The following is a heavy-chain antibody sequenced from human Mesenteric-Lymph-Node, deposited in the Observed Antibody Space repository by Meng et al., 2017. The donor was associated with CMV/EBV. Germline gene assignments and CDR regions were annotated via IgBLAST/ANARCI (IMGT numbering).Heavy chain of an antibody. J-gene: IGHJ6*02. CDR1: GGSFSGYY. Sequence: SETLSLTCAVYGGSFSGYYWSWIRQPPGKGLEWIGEINHSGSTNYNPSLKSRVTISLDTSKSQFSLKLSSVTAADTAVYYCAREKDFWSGYPPCMDVWGQGTTVTVSS. CDR2: INHSGST. V-gene: IGHV4-34*01. D-gene: IGHD3-3*01. CDR3: AREKDFWSGYPPCMDV.